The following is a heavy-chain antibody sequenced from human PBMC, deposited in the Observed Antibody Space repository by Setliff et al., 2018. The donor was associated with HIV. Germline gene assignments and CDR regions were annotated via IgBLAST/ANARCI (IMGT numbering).Heavy chain of an antibody. CDR3: ARLSTTSRDFDS. Sequence: SWIRQPPGKGLEWIGFVSYTGTTRYSPSLKSRITISIDTSKNQFSLQLSSVTAADTDVYYCARLSTTSRDFDSWGQGTLVTVSS. CDR2: VSYTGTT. D-gene: IGHD3-10*01. J-gene: IGHJ4*02. V-gene: IGHV4-30-4*01.